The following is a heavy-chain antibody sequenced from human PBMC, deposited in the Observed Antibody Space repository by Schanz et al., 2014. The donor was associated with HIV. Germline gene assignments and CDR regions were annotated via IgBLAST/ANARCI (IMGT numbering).Heavy chain of an antibody. CDR1: GFIFSSYG. D-gene: IGHD4-17*01. Sequence: QVQLVESGGGVVQPGRSLRLSCAASGFIFSSYGMHWVRQAPGKGLEWVAVIWYDGTNIDYADSVKGRFTISRDNAKNSLYLQMNRLRAEDTAVYYCYGDESGYWGQGTLVTVSS. V-gene: IGHV3-33*03. CDR2: IWYDGTNI. J-gene: IGHJ4*02. CDR3: YGDESGY.